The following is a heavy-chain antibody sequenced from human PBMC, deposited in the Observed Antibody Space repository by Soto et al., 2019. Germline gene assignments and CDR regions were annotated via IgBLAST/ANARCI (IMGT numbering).Heavy chain of an antibody. D-gene: IGHD3-3*01. CDR1: GGTFSSYA. CDR2: IIPIFGTA. J-gene: IGHJ6*02. V-gene: IGHV1-69*13. Sequence: SVKVSCKASGGTFSSYAISWVRQAPGQGLEWMGGIIPIFGTANYAQKFQGRVTITADESTSTAYMELSSLRSEDTAMYYCARGQNTIFGVVDYYYYGMDVWGQGTTVTVSS. CDR3: ARGQNTIFGVVDYYYYGMDV.